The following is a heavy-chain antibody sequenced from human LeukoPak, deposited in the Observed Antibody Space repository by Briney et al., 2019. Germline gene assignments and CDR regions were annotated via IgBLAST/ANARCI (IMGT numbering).Heavy chain of an antibody. CDR2: TYHSGST. Sequence: SETLSLTCTVSGGSISTYYWNWIRQPPGKGLEWIGYTYHSGSTNYNPSLQSRVTISVDTSKNQFSLNLNSVTAADTAVYYCARGGAARLHFQNWGQGTLVTVSS. J-gene: IGHJ1*01. D-gene: IGHD6-6*01. CDR1: GGSISTYY. CDR3: ARGGAARLHFQN. V-gene: IGHV4-59*01.